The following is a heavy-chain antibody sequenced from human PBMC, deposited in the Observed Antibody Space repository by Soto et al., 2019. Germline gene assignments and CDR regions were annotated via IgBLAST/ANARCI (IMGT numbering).Heavy chain of an antibody. D-gene: IGHD6-13*01. V-gene: IGHV3-30*03. CDR1: GFTFSSYG. CDR2: ISYDGRVQ. J-gene: IGHJ5*02. CDR3: VHCSSWNWLDP. Sequence: QVQLVESGGGVVQPGRSLRLSCAASGFTFSSYGMHWVRQAPGKGLEWVAVISYDGRVQYYADSVKGRFTISRDNSKNTLYLEMNSLRAEDSAVYYCVHCSSWNWLDPWGQGTLVTVSS.